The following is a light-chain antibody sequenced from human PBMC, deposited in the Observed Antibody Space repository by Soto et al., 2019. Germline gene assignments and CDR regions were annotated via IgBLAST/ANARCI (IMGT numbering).Light chain of an antibody. J-gene: IGKJ2*01. CDR3: QQYNDWPMYS. CDR1: QSVYNK. V-gene: IGKV3-15*01. CDR2: GAS. Sequence: EIVMTQSLATLSVSPGERATLSCRASQSVYNKFAWYQQRPGQAPRLLIYGASTRATGIPARFSGGGSGTEFSLTISSLQSEDFAVYYCQQYNDWPMYSFGQGTRLEIK.